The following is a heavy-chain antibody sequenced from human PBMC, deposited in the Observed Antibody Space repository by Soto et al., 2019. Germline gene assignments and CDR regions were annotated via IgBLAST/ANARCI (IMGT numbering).Heavy chain of an antibody. J-gene: IGHJ4*02. D-gene: IGHD3-3*01. CDR2: IYYSGST. CDR1: GGSISSGDYY. Sequence: SETLSLTCTVSGGSISSGDYYWSWIRQPPGKGLEWIGYIYYSGSTYYNPSLKSRVTISVDTSKNQFSLKLSSVTAADTAVYYCARALILEWLFDYGGQGTLVTVSS. V-gene: IGHV4-30-4*01. CDR3: ARALILEWLFDY.